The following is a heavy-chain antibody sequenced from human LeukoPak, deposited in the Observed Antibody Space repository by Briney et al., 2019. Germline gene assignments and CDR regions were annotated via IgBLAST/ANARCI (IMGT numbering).Heavy chain of an antibody. V-gene: IGHV3-23*01. CDR2: IIGSGGST. Sequence: GGSLRLSCAASGFTFSSYAMSWVRQAPGKWLEWVSSIIGSGGSTNYADSVKGRFTITRDNSKNTLYLQMNSLRAEDTAVYYCAKVGGGGGYYYDYWGQGTLVTVSS. D-gene: IGHD3-22*01. CDR3: AKVGGGGGYYYDY. CDR1: GFTFSSYA. J-gene: IGHJ4*02.